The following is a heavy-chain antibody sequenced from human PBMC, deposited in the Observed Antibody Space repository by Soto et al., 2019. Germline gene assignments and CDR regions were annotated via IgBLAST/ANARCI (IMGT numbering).Heavy chain of an antibody. CDR2: IYYSGST. CDR3: AREVAAAGDFDY. D-gene: IGHD6-13*01. Sequence: QVQLQESGPGLVKPSETLSLTCTVSGGSVSSGSYYWSWIRQPPGKGLEWIGYIYYSGSTNYNPSRKSRVTISVDTSKNQFSLKLSSVTAADTAVYYCAREVAAAGDFDYWGQGTLVTVSS. V-gene: IGHV4-61*01. CDR1: GGSVSSGSYY. J-gene: IGHJ4*02.